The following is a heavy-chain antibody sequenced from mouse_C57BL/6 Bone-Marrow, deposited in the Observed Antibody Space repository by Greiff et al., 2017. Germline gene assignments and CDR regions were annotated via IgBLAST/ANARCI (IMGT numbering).Heavy chain of an antibody. D-gene: IGHD2-4*01. CDR3: ARHDYYDYGDY. Sequence: EVKVVESGGDLVKPGGSLKLSCAASGFTFSSYGMSWVRQTPDKRLEWVATISSGGSYTYYPDSVKGRFTISRDNAKNTLYLQMSSLKSEDTAMYYCARHDYYDYGDYWGQGTSVTVSS. V-gene: IGHV5-6*01. CDR2: ISSGGSYT. J-gene: IGHJ4*01. CDR1: GFTFSSYG.